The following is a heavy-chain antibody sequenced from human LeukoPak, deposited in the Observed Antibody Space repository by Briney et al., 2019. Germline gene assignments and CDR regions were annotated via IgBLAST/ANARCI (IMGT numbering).Heavy chain of an antibody. CDR1: GFTFSSYA. CDR2: ISSSGSII. CDR3: ARVSRSGYYPKYYYYYMDV. D-gene: IGHD3-22*01. J-gene: IGHJ6*03. V-gene: IGHV3-48*04. Sequence: GGSLRLSCAASGFTFSSYAMSWVRQAPGKGLDWVSYISSSGSIIYYADSVKGRFTISRDNAKNSLYLQMNSLRAEDTAVYYCARVSRSGYYPKYYYYYMDVWGKGTTVTVSS.